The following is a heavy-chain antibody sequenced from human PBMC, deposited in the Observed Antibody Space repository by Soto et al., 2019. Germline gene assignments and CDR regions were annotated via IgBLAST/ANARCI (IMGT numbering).Heavy chain of an antibody. V-gene: IGHV4-34*01. D-gene: IGHD1-7*01. Sequence: PSETLSLTCAVSGGSFSGYYWSWIRQPPGKGLEWIGEMNDSGSTKYNASLESRVAISVDTSKGHFSLTLTSVTAADTAVYYCASPRWNYIYWGQGTLVTVSS. J-gene: IGHJ4*02. CDR2: MNDSGST. CDR3: ASPRWNYIY. CDR1: GGSFSGYY.